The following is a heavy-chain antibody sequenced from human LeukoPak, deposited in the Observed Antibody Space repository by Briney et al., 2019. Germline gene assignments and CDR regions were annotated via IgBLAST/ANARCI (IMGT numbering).Heavy chain of an antibody. V-gene: IGHV3-23*01. J-gene: IGHJ4*02. D-gene: IGHD3-10*01. CDR1: GFTFSSYA. CDR3: AKSLRFPTIAMVRGVTGRFDY. CDR2: ISGSGGST. Sequence: GGSLRLSCAASGFTFSSYAMSWVRPAPGKGLEWVSAISGSGGSTFYADSVKGRFTISRDNSKNSLYLQMNSLRAEDTAVYYCAKSLRFPTIAMVRGVTGRFDYWGQGPLVTVSS.